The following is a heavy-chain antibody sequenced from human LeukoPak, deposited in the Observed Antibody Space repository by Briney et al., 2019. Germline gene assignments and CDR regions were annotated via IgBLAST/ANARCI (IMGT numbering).Heavy chain of an antibody. D-gene: IGHD6-13*01. CDR2: IYYSGST. CDR3: ARDLKAAAGTGY. V-gene: IGHV4-59*01. Sequence: SSETLSLTCTVSGGSISSYYWSWIRQPPGKGLEWIGYIYYSGSTNYNPSLKSRVTISVDTSKNQFSLKLSSVTAADTAVYYCARDLKAAAGTGYWGQGTLVTVSS. CDR1: GGSISSYY. J-gene: IGHJ4*02.